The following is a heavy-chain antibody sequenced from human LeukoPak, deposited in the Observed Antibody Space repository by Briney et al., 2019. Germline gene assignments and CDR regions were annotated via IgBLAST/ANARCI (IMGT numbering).Heavy chain of an antibody. CDR1: GGSFSGYY. Sequence: SETLSLTCAVYGGSFSGYYWSWIRQPPGKGLEWIGEINHSGSTNYNPSLKSRVTISVDTSKNQFSLKLSSVTAADTAVYYCARNRGYLGWFDPWGQGTLVTVS. J-gene: IGHJ5*02. D-gene: IGHD5-18*01. V-gene: IGHV4-34*01. CDR3: ARNRGYLGWFDP. CDR2: INHSGST.